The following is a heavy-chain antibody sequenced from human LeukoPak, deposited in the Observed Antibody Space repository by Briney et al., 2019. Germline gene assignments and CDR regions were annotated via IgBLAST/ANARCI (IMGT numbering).Heavy chain of an antibody. J-gene: IGHJ4*02. CDR2: IHTSGST. V-gene: IGHV4-4*07. Sequence: PSETLSLTCTVSGVSISSYYWSWIWKPAGQGLEWIGRIHTSGSTNYNPSLKSRVTMSVDTSKNQFCLKLSSVTAADTAVYYCARTQLWTPLILDCGGQGTLVTVSS. CDR3: ARTQLWTPLILDC. CDR1: GVSISSYY. D-gene: IGHD5-18*01.